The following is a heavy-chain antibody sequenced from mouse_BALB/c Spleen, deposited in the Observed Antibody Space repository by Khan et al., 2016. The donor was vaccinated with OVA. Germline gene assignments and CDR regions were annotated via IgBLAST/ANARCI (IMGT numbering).Heavy chain of an antibody. V-gene: IGHV1S136*01. D-gene: IGHD1-1*01. CDR1: GFTFADYV. CDR2: IYPYNDDT. Sequence: VQLQQAGPELVKPGASVRMSCKASGFTFADYVMHWVRQKPGQGLEWIGYIYPYNDDTASTERFKGKATLTLDKSSSTAYMDLTSLTSADSAVYYCGRSATDYYTVDYWGKGTSVTVSS. J-gene: IGHJ4*01. CDR3: GRSATDYYTVDY.